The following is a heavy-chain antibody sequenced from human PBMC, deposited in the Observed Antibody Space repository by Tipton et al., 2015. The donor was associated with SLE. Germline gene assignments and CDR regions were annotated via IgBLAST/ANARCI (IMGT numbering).Heavy chain of an antibody. CDR1: GYSISSGYY. CDR2: IYYSGST. J-gene: IGHJ3*02. Sequence: TLSLTCAVSGYSISSGYYWGWIRQPPGKGLEWIGYIYYSGSTNYNPSLKSRVTISVDTSKNQFSLKLSSVTAADTAVYYCARDPRGPYSSSSGDAFDIWGQGTMVTVSS. CDR3: ARDPRGPYSSSSGDAFDI. D-gene: IGHD6-6*01. V-gene: IGHV4-38-2*02.